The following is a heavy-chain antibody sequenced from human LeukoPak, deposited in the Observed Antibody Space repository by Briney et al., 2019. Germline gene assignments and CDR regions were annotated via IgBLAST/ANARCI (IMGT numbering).Heavy chain of an antibody. CDR3: ARGHVSLDN. D-gene: IGHD3-10*01. CDR2: ISSSGRTV. Sequence: GGSLRLSCAASGLTFSANYMSWIRQAPGKGLEWVSYISSSGRTVYYAGSVKGRFTLSRDNANNSLFLQMNSLRAEDTAVYYCARGHVSLDNWGQGTLVTVS. V-gene: IGHV3-11*01. CDR1: GLTFSANY. J-gene: IGHJ4*02.